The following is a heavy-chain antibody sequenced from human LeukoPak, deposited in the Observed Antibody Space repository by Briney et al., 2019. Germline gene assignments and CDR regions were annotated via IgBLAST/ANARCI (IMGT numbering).Heavy chain of an antibody. CDR1: GGSFSGYY. CDR2: INHSGST. CDR3: ARGRGGYCSSTSCYRWFDP. D-gene: IGHD2-2*01. V-gene: IGHV4-34*01. J-gene: IGHJ5*02. Sequence: SETLSLTCAVYGGSFSGYYWSWLRQPPGKGLEWIGEINHSGSTNYNPSLKSRVTISVDTSKNQFSLKLSSVTAADTAVYYCARGRGGYCSSTSCYRWFDPWGQGTLVTVSS.